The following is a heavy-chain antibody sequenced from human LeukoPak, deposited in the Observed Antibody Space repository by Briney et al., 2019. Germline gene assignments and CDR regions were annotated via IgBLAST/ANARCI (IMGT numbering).Heavy chain of an antibody. CDR1: GFTFSSYA. CDR2: ISSSGSTI. CDR3: ARSIAAPEGQDY. V-gene: IGHV3-48*04. J-gene: IGHJ4*02. D-gene: IGHD6-6*01. Sequence: PGGSLRLSCAASGFTFSSYAMSWVRQAPGKGLEWVSYISSSGSTIYYADSVKGRFTISRDNAKNSLYLQMNSLRAEDTAVYYCARSIAAPEGQDYWGQGTLVTVSS.